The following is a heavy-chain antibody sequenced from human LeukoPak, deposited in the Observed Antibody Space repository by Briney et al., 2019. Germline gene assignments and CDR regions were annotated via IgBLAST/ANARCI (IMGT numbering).Heavy chain of an antibody. CDR1: GFTFSSYA. Sequence: PGRSLRLSCAASGFTFSSYAMLWVRQAPGKGLEWVAVISYDGSNKYYADSVKGLFTISRDNARNSLYLQMNSLRAEDMAVYYCASVRQLVYWGEGALVTVSS. V-gene: IGHV3-30*04. D-gene: IGHD6-13*01. CDR2: ISYDGSNK. J-gene: IGHJ4*02. CDR3: ASVRQLVY.